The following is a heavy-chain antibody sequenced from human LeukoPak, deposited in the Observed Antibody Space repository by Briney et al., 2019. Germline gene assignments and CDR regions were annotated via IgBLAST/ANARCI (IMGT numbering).Heavy chain of an antibody. CDR2: IIPIFGTA. V-gene: IGHV1-69*05. CDR1: GGTFSSYA. CDR3: AREGYYYDSSGYYYRY. D-gene: IGHD3-22*01. J-gene: IGHJ4*02. Sequence: SVKVSCKASGGTFSSYAISWVRQAPGQGLEWMGRIIPIFGTANYAQKFQGGVTITTDESTSTAYMELSSLRSEDTAVYYCAREGYYYDSSGYYYRYWGQGTLVTVSS.